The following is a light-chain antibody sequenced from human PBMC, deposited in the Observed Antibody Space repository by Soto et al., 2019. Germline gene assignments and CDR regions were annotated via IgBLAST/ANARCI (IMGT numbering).Light chain of an antibody. CDR1: QSVGIK. V-gene: IGKV3-15*01. CDR2: DAS. Sequence: ETVMTQSPATLSVSPGERATLSCRASQSVGIKLGWYQQKPGQAPRLIIYDASTSAAGIPARFSGSGSGTEFTLTISSLQSEDFAVYYCQQYNDWPTWTFGQGTKVEVK. CDR3: QQYNDWPTWT. J-gene: IGKJ1*01.